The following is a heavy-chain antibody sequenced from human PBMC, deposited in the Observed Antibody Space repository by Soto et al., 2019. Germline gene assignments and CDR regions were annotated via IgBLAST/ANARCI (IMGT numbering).Heavy chain of an antibody. CDR3: ARVASGSGTYFDY. V-gene: IGHV1-3*01. J-gene: IGHJ4*02. D-gene: IGHD1-26*01. CDR2: INAGNGNT. Sequence: VASVKVSCKASGYTFTSYSMHWVRQAPGQRLEWMGWINAGNGNTKYSQKFQGRVTITRDTSASTAYMELSSLTSEDTAVYYCARVASGSGTYFDYWGQGTLVTVSS. CDR1: GYTFTSYS.